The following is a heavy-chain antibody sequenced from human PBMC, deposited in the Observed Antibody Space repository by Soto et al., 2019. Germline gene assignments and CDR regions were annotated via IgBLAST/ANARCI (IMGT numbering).Heavy chain of an antibody. CDR2: IYYSGST. V-gene: IGHV4-31*03. Sequence: QVQLQESGPGLVKPSQTLSLTCTVSGGSISSGGYYWSWIRQHPGKGLEWIGYIYYSGSTYYNPSLKSRVTISVDTSKNQFSLKLSSVTAADTAVYYCARDRYCSGGSCPTWFDPWGQGTLVTVSS. D-gene: IGHD2-15*01. J-gene: IGHJ5*02. CDR1: GGSISSGGYY. CDR3: ARDRYCSGGSCPTWFDP.